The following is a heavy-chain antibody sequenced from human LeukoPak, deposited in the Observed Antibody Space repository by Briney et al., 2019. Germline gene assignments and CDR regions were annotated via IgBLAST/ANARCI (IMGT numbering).Heavy chain of an antibody. CDR3: ARDRGNIVVAPNAIRGWFDP. J-gene: IGHJ5*02. Sequence: GGSLRLSCAVSGLTFRNLKMNWVRQAPGKGLEWVSYISAGGRTTFYADSVTGRFTISRDNARNSLYLQMSSLRVGDTAVYYCARDRGNIVVAPNAIRGWFDPWGQGTLVTVSS. CDR2: ISAGGRTT. CDR1: GLTFRNLK. V-gene: IGHV3-48*03. D-gene: IGHD2-2*02.